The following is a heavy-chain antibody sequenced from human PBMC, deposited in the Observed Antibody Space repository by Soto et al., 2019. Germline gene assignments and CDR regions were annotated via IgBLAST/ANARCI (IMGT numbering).Heavy chain of an antibody. J-gene: IGHJ4*02. CDR2: IDLDSSHT. Sequence: QVQLVQSGPEVRMPGASVKVSCKASGHTFTGHHIHWVRHAPGQGLEWMAYIDLDSSHTKYAQRFQGRVTTTRDTSITTVYMELSGLRSDDTALYYCGLEPTGTGGFDYWGQGTLLTVSS. D-gene: IGHD7-27*01. CDR1: GHTFTGHH. CDR3: GLEPTGTGGFDY. V-gene: IGHV1-2*02.